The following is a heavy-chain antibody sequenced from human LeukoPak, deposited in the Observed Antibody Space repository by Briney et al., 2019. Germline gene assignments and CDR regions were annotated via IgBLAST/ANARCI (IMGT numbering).Heavy chain of an antibody. CDR1: GFTFSSYA. Sequence: GRTLRLSCAASGFTFSSYAMHWVRQAPGKGLEWVALIPYDGSNKYYADSVKGRFTVSRDNAKNSLYLQMNSLRAEDTAVYYCARDAHYDFWSGYGVSYYMDVWGKGTTVSISS. J-gene: IGHJ6*03. D-gene: IGHD3-3*01. CDR2: IPYDGSNK. CDR3: ARDAHYDFWSGYGVSYYMDV. V-gene: IGHV3-30*04.